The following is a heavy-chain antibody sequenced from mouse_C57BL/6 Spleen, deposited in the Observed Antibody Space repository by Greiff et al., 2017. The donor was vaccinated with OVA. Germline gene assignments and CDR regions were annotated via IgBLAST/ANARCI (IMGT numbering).Heavy chain of an antibody. J-gene: IGHJ4*01. Sequence: EVKLMESGGGLVKPGGSLKLSCAASGFTFSSYAMSWVRQTPEKRLEWVATLSDGGSYTYYPDNVKGRFTISRDNAKNNLYLQMSHLKSEDTAMYYCARDEDYYYGYYYAMDYWGQGTSVTVSS. D-gene: IGHD1-1*01. CDR2: LSDGGSYT. V-gene: IGHV5-4*01. CDR1: GFTFSSYA. CDR3: ARDEDYYYGYYYAMDY.